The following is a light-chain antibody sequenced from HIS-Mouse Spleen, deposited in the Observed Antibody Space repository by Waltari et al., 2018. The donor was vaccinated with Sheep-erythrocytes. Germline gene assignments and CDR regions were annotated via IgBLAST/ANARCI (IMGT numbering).Light chain of an antibody. V-gene: IGKV1D-13*01. Sequence: AIQLTQSPSSLSASVGDRVTITCRASQGISSALAWYQQKPGQAPKLLIYDASSLESGVPSRFSGSGSGTDFTLTISSLQPEDFATYYCQQYDNLFTFGPGTKVDIK. CDR1: QGISSA. J-gene: IGKJ3*01. CDR2: DAS. CDR3: QQYDNLFT.